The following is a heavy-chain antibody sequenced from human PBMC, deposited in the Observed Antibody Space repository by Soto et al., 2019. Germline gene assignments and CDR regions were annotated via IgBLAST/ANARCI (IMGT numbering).Heavy chain of an antibody. CDR1: GGSISSGDYY. Sequence: SETLSLTCTVSGGSISSGDYYWSWIRQPPGKGLEWIGYIYYSGSTYYKPSLKSRVTILVDTSKNQFSLKLSSVTAADTAVYYCASVYCSGGSCYWGGNWFDPWGQGTLVTVSS. D-gene: IGHD2-15*01. V-gene: IGHV4-30-4*01. CDR3: ASVYCSGGSCYWGGNWFDP. CDR2: IYYSGST. J-gene: IGHJ5*02.